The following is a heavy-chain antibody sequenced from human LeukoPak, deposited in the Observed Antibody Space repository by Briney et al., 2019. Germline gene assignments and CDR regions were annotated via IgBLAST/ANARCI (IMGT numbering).Heavy chain of an antibody. CDR3: ARDRSDGDYYYYYYYMDV. CDR1: GGSISTSSYY. J-gene: IGHJ6*03. Sequence: SETLSLTCTVSGGSISTSSYYWGWVRQPPGKGLEWIGSIYYSGSTYYNPSLKSRVNMSVDTSKNQFSLKVKSVTAADTAVYYCARDRSDGDYYYYYYYMDVWGKGTTVTISS. D-gene: IGHD4-17*01. V-gene: IGHV4-39*07. CDR2: IYYSGST.